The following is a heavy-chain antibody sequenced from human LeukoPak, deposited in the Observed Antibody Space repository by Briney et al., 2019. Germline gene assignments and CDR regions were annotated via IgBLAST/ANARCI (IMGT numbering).Heavy chain of an antibody. D-gene: IGHD6-19*01. CDR1: GFTFNSYE. CDR2: ISSSGSTI. V-gene: IGHV3-48*03. Sequence: GGSLRLPCTASGFTFNSYEMNWVRQAPGKGLEWVSYISSSGSTIYYADSVKGRFTISRDNAKNSLYLQMNSLRAEDAAVYYCARDGGIAVAGDAFDIWGQGTMVTVSS. J-gene: IGHJ3*02. CDR3: ARDGGIAVAGDAFDI.